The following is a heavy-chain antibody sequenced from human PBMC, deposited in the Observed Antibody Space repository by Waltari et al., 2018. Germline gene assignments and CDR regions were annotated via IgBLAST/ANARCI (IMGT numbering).Heavy chain of an antibody. D-gene: IGHD6-13*01. Sequence: QVQLQESGPGLVKPSQTLSLTCTVSGGSISSGGYYWSWIRQHPGKGLEWIGYIYYSGSTYYNPSRKSLVTISVDTSKNQFSLKLSSVTAADTAVYYCARGYSSSWYGNFDAFDIWGQGTMVTVSS. J-gene: IGHJ3*02. CDR2: IYYSGST. V-gene: IGHV4-31*01. CDR1: GGSISSGGYY. CDR3: ARGYSSSWYGNFDAFDI.